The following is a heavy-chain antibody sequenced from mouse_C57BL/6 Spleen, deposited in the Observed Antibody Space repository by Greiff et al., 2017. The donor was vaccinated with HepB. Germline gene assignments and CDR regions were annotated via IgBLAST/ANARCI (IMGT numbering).Heavy chain of an antibody. CDR3: TRLDTMITEYFDY. Sequence: VKLMESGAELVRPGASVTLSCKASGYTFTDYEMHWVKQTPVHGLEWIGAIDPETGGTAYNQKFKGKAILTADKSSSTAYMELRSLTSEDSAVYYCTRLDTMITEYFDYWGQGTTLTVSS. CDR1: GYTFTDYE. CDR2: IDPETGGT. D-gene: IGHD2-4*01. J-gene: IGHJ2*01. V-gene: IGHV1-15*01.